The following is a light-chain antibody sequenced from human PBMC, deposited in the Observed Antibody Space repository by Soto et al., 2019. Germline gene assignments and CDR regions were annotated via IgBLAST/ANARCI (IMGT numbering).Light chain of an antibody. CDR1: QNVSSN. Sequence: EIGMTQSPATLSVSPGESASGCCRASQNVSSNLAWYQQKPGQAPRLLIYGASTRATGIPAWFSGSGSGTEFTPTISSLQSEDFAVYYCPQRNNWPPAVTCGHGTRLEIK. V-gene: IGKV3-15*01. CDR3: PQRNNWPPAVT. J-gene: IGKJ5*01. CDR2: GAS.